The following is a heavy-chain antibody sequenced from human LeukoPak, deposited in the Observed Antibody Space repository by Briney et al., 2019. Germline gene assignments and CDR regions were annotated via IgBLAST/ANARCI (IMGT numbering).Heavy chain of an antibody. D-gene: IGHD6-19*01. CDR3: ARWRAGIAVAVDY. CDR2: IWYDGGNK. J-gene: IGHJ4*02. CDR1: GFTFSNYG. Sequence: PGGSLRLSCAASGFTFSNYGIHWVRQAPGKGLEWVALIWYDGGNKFYADSVKGRFTISRDNSKNTLYLQMNSLRAEDTAVYYCARWRAGIAVAVDYWGQGTLVTVSS. V-gene: IGHV3-33*01.